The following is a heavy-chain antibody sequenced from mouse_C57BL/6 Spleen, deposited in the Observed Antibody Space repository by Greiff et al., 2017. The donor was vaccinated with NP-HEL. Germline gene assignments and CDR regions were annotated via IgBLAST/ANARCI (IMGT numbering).Heavy chain of an antibody. CDR2: IYPGSGNT. CDR1: GYSFTSYY. D-gene: IGHD1-1*01. J-gene: IGHJ2*01. Sequence: VQLQQSGPELVKPGASVKISCKASGYSFTSYYIHWVKQRPGQGLEWIGWIYPGSGNTKYNEKFKGKAPLTADTSSSTAYMQLSSLTSEDSAVYYCARSRNYGSSSGYYFDYWGQGTTLTVSS. V-gene: IGHV1-66*01. CDR3: ARSRNYGSSSGYYFDY.